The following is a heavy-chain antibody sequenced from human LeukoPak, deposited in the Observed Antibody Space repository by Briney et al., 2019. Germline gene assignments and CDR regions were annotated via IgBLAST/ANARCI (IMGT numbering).Heavy chain of an antibody. Sequence: ASVKVSCKASGYTFTGYYIHWVRQAPGQGLEWMGWINPNSGGTNYAQKFQGRVTMTRDTSISTVYMELTRLRSDDTAVYYCARDVVLLENWGQGTLVTVSS. V-gene: IGHV1-2*02. D-gene: IGHD2-21*01. CDR3: ARDVVLLEN. CDR1: GYTFTGYY. CDR2: INPNSGGT. J-gene: IGHJ4*02.